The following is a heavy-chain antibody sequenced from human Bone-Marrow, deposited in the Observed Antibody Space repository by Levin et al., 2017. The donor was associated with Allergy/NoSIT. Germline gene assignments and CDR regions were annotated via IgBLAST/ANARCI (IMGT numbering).Heavy chain of an antibody. D-gene: IGHD4-17*01. Sequence: PGGSLRLSCAASGFTFRIYTMNWVRQAPGKGLEWVAYIRSTGSTIYYADSVQGRFSIARDNAKHSLYLQMNSLRAEDTAVYYCARGLDYGDYSDGMDVWGQGTTVTVSS. CDR3: ARGLDYGDYSDGMDV. CDR1: GFTFRIYT. CDR2: IRSTGSTI. V-gene: IGHV3-48*04. J-gene: IGHJ6*02.